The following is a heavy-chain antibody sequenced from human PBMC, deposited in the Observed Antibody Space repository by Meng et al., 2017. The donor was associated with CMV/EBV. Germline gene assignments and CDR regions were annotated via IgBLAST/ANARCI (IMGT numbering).Heavy chain of an antibody. CDR3: ARAVYCSGGSCYSGGGDWFDP. V-gene: IGHV4-59*01. J-gene: IGHJ5*02. Sequence: QVPLQESGPGLVKPSETLSLTCTVSGGSINIYYWSWIRQPPGKGLEWIGYIYYSGSTNYNPSLKSRVTISVDTSKNQFSLKLSSVTAADTAVYYCARAVYCSGGSCYSGGGDWFDPWGQGTLVTVSS. CDR1: GGSINIYY. CDR2: IYYSGST. D-gene: IGHD2-15*01.